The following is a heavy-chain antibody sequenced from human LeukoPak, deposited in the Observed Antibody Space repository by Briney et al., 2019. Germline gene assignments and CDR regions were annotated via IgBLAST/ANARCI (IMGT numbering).Heavy chain of an antibody. CDR1: GFTFSIYG. J-gene: IGHJ4*02. D-gene: IGHD6-13*01. CDR3: AKDPSYTAAGIDY. Sequence: GRSLRLSCAASGFTFSIYGMHWVRQAPGKGLEWVAAIIYDGSNKYYADSVKGRFTISRDNSKNTLDLQMSSLGAEDTAVYYCAKDPSYTAAGIDYWGQGTLVTVSS. V-gene: IGHV3-30*18. CDR2: IIYDGSNK.